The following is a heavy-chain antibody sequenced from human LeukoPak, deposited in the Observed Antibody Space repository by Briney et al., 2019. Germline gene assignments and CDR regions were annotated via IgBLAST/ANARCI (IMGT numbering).Heavy chain of an antibody. Sequence: ASVKVSCKASGYTFTSYAMHWVRQAPGQRLEWMGWIDAGNGNTKYSQKFQGRVTITRDTSASTAYMELSSLRSEDTAVYYCARVGVYSSGWLGYWGQGTLVTVSS. CDR3: ARVGVYSSGWLGY. CDR2: IDAGNGNT. D-gene: IGHD6-19*01. CDR1: GYTFTSYA. J-gene: IGHJ4*02. V-gene: IGHV1-3*01.